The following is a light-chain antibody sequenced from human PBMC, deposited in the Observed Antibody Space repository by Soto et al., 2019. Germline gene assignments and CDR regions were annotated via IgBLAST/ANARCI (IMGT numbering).Light chain of an antibody. Sequence: EIVMTQSPATLSVSPGDRATLSCRASQSVNINLAWYQVKPGQAPRLLIYGAATGAPGIPSRFSGSGSGTQFTLTISSLQSEDFAVYYCQQYDDRAPYTFGQGTKLEIK. CDR3: QQYDDRAPYT. J-gene: IGKJ2*01. CDR1: QSVNIN. V-gene: IGKV3-15*01. CDR2: GAA.